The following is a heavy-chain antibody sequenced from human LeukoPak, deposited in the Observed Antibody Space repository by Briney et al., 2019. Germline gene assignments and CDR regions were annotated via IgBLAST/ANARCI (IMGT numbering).Heavy chain of an antibody. CDR3: IRGESDPWAEYNSGWHDY. CDR2: IRSKAYGGTT. Sequence: PGGFLRLSCAASGFTFSSYSMNWVRQAPGKGLEWVGFIRSKAYGGTTQYAASVQGRFTISRDDSQSIAYLQMNSLKTEDTAVYYCIRGESDPWAEYNSGWHDYWGQGTLVTVSS. J-gene: IGHJ4*02. V-gene: IGHV3-49*04. D-gene: IGHD6-19*01. CDR1: GFTFSSYS.